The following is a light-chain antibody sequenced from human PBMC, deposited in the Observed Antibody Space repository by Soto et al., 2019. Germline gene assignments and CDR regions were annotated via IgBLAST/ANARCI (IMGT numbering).Light chain of an antibody. CDR3: QQRDNWPFT. V-gene: IGKV3-11*01. Sequence: EIVLTQSPATLSLSPGERATLSCMASQSVGSYLAWFQQRPGQAPRLVIHDASKRATGIPARFSGSGSGTDFSLTISGLEHEDFAVYYCQQRDNWPFTFGPGTTVDIK. CDR1: QSVGSY. J-gene: IGKJ3*01. CDR2: DAS.